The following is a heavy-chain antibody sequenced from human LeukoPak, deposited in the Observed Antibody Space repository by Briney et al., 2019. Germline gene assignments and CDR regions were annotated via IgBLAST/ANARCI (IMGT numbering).Heavy chain of an antibody. Sequence: PGGSLRLSCAASGFTFSSYWMSWVRQAPGKGLEWVANIKQDGNEKYYVDSVKGRFTISRDNAKNSLYLQMSSLRAEDTAVYYCARGNWFGARGNSDFDCWGQGTLVTVSS. D-gene: IGHD4-23*01. CDR1: GFTFSSYW. J-gene: IGHJ4*02. CDR3: ARGNWFGARGNSDFDC. V-gene: IGHV3-7*04. CDR2: IKQDGNEK.